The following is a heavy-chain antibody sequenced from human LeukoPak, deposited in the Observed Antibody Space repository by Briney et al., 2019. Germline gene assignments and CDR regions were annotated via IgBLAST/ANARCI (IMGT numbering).Heavy chain of an antibody. CDR1: GFSFSSYN. J-gene: IGHJ4*02. CDR3: ARGRYSGTYLLDY. D-gene: IGHD1-26*01. V-gene: IGHV3-21*01. CDR2: ISGSGGST. Sequence: GGSLRLSCAASGFSFSSYNMNWVRQAPGKGLEWVSAISGSGGSTYYADSVKGRFTISRDNAKNSLYLQMNSLRAEDTAVYYCARGRYSGTYLLDYWGQGTLVTVSS.